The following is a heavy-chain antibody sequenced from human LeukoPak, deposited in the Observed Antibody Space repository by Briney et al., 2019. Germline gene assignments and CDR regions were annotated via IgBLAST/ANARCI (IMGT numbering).Heavy chain of an antibody. CDR1: GYIFTGYY. V-gene: IGHV1-2*02. D-gene: IGHD6-19*01. J-gene: IGHJ4*02. Sequence: GASVKVSCKASGYIFTGYYMHWVRQAPGQGLEWMGWINPNSGGTNYAQKFQGRVTMTRDTSISTAYMELSRLRSDDTAVYYCARENRTSGWYKAILGVLRYFDYWGQGTLVTVSS. CDR2: INPNSGGT. CDR3: ARENRTSGWYKAILGVLRYFDY.